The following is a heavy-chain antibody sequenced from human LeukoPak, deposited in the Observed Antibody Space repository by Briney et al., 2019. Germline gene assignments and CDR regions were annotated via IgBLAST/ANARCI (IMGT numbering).Heavy chain of an antibody. CDR3: ARQGYISGQGFRNNWFDP. CDR2: IFYSEST. J-gene: IGHJ5*02. Sequence: SETLSLTCTVSGGSISSSSFYWGWIRQPPGKGLEWIGTIFYSESTYYNPSLRSGVTMSVDTSKNQFSLRLSSVTAADTAVYYCARQGYISGQGFRNNWFDPWGQGSLVTVSS. D-gene: IGHD6-19*01. V-gene: IGHV4-39*01. CDR1: GGSISSSSFY.